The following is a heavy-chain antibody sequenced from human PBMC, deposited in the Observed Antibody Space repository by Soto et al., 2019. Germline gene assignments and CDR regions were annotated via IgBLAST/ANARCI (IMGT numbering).Heavy chain of an antibody. J-gene: IGHJ3*02. D-gene: IGHD3-10*01. CDR3: ASSMVRGVTLYAFDI. CDR1: GGSISSYY. V-gene: IGHV4-59*08. Sequence: QVQLQESGPGLVKPSETLSLTCTVSGGSISSYYWSWIRQPPGKGLEWIGYIYYSGSTNYNPSLKSRVTISVDTSKDQFSLKLSSVTAADTAVYYCASSMVRGVTLYAFDIWGQGTMVTVSS. CDR2: IYYSGST.